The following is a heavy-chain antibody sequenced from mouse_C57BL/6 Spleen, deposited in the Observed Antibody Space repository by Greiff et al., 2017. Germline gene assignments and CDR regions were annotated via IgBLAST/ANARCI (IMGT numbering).Heavy chain of an antibody. CDR2: IDPEDGET. J-gene: IGHJ3*01. V-gene: IGHV14-2*01. CDR3: ASRLYAY. CDR1: GFHIKDYY. Sequence: EVQGVESGAELVKPGASVKLSCTASGFHIKDYYMHWVKQRTEQGLEWIGRIDPEDGETKYAPEFQGKATITADTSSNTAYLQLSSLTSEDTAFYYCASRLYAYWGQGTLVTVSA.